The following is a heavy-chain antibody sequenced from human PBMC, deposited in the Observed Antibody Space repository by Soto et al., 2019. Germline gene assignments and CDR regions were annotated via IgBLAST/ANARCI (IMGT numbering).Heavy chain of an antibody. J-gene: IGHJ4*02. CDR1: GFTFSDHY. V-gene: IGHV3-72*01. Sequence: EVQLVESGGGLVQPGGSLRLSCAASGFTFSDHYMDWVRQAPGKGLEWVGRVRNKANSYTTEYAASVKGRFTISRDDSKNSLYLQMNSLKTEVTALYYSCRTRGYSQGWDFDYWGQGTLVTVSS. CDR3: CRTRGYSQGWDFDY. D-gene: IGHD5-12*01. CDR2: VRNKANSYTT.